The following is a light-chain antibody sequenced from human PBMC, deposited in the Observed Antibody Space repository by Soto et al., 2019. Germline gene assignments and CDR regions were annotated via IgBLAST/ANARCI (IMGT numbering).Light chain of an antibody. CDR3: CSYASSSTYV. CDR2: EGS. Sequence: QSALTQPASVSGSPGQSITISCTGTSSDVGSYNLVSWYQRHPGKAPKLMIYEGSKRPSGVSNRFSGSKSGNTASLTISGLQAEDEADYYCCSYASSSTYVFGTGTKVTVL. CDR1: SSDVGSYNL. V-gene: IGLV2-23*01. J-gene: IGLJ1*01.